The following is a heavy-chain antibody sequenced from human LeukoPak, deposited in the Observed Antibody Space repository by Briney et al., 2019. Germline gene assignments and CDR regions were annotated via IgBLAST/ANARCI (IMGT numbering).Heavy chain of an antibody. D-gene: IGHD6-19*01. CDR1: GFTSSDYY. V-gene: IGHV3-11*01. J-gene: IGHJ4*02. Sequence: PGGSLRLSCAASGFTSSDYYMSWIRQAPGKGRGWVLYISSSGSTIYYADSVKGGFTISRDNTKNSLYLQMNRLRAEDTAVYYCARAGWDIAVAGKFDYWGQGTLVTVSS. CDR3: ARAGWDIAVAGKFDY. CDR2: ISSSGSTI.